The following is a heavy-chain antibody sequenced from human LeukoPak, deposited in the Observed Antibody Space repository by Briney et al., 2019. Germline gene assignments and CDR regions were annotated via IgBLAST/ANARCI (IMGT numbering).Heavy chain of an antibody. D-gene: IGHD5-18*01. J-gene: IGHJ4*02. V-gene: IGHV4-39*01. CDR2: IYYSGST. Sequence: SETLSLTCTVSGGSISSSSYYWGWIRQPPGKGLEWIGSIYYSGSTYYNPSLKSRVTISVDTSKSQFSLKLSSVTAADTAVYYCARLLGYSYGYGIDYWGQGTLVTVSS. CDR1: GGSISSSSYY. CDR3: ARLLGYSYGYGIDY.